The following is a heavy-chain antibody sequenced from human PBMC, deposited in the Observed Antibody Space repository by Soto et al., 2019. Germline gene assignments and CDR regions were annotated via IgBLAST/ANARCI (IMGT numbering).Heavy chain of an antibody. V-gene: IGHV4-61*01. D-gene: IGHD3-10*01. J-gene: IGHJ4*02. CDR1: GGSVHSGNYY. CDR3: ARHYGSGSYPLDY. CDR2: IYSSGSS. Sequence: SETLSLTCTFPGGSVHSGNYYWGWIRHPPGRGLEYIGYIYSSGSSNYNPSLKSRVTMSVDTSKNQFSLKLNSVTDADTAVYYCARHYGSGSYPLDYWGRGTLVTVSS.